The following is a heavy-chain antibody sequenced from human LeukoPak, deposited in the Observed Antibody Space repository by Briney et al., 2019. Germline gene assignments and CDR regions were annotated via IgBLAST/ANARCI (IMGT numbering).Heavy chain of an antibody. Sequence: PGGSLRLSCAASRFTFDDYAMHWVRQAPGKGLEWVSLISWDGGSTYYADSVKGRFTISRDNAKNSLYLQMNSLRAEDTAVYYCARGGSFNEYWGQGTLVTVSS. CDR3: ARGGSFNEY. J-gene: IGHJ4*02. CDR1: RFTFDDYA. D-gene: IGHD3-10*01. V-gene: IGHV3-43D*03. CDR2: ISWDGGST.